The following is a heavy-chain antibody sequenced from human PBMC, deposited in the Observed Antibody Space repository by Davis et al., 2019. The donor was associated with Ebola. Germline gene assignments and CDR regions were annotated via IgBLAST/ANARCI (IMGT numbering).Heavy chain of an antibody. CDR2: ISYDGSNK. J-gene: IGHJ6*04. Sequence: GESLKISCAASGFIFSSYAMHWVRQAPGKGLEWVAVISYDGSNKYYADSVKGRFTISRDNSKNTLYLQMNSLRAEDTAVYYCAKDLAYSSLTDLYYYYYGMDVWGKGTTVTVSS. CDR1: GFIFSSYA. D-gene: IGHD6-13*01. CDR3: AKDLAYSSLTDLYYYYYGMDV. V-gene: IGHV3-30-3*02.